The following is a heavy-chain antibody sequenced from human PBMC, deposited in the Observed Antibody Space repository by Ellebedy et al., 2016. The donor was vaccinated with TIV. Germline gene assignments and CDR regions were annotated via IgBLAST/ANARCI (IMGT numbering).Heavy chain of an antibody. J-gene: IGHJ6*02. V-gene: IGHV3-33*01. Sequence: PGGSLRLSCTASGFTFSAFGIHWVRQAPGKGLEWVAHIWYDGSDKYYADSVKGRFTISRDNSKSTLYLQMSSLRGEDTAVYYCAREWIPYGLDVWGHGTTVTVSS. D-gene: IGHD5-12*01. CDR2: IWYDGSDK. CDR1: GFTFSAFG. CDR3: AREWIPYGLDV.